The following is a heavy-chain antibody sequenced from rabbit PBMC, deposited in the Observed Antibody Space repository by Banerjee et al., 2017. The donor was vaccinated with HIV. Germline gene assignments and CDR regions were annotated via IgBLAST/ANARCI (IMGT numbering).Heavy chain of an antibody. D-gene: IGHD6-1*01. V-gene: IGHV1S40*01. CDR3: ARRHAAVGYAMDL. Sequence: QSLEESGGDLVKPGASRTLTCKASGFSFSSGCDMCWVRQAPGKGLEWIACIYVGDGSTYYASWAKGRVTISKTSSTTVTLQMTSLTAADTATYFCARRHAAVGYAMDLWGQGTLVTVS. CDR1: GFSFSSGCD. CDR2: IYVGDGST. J-gene: IGHJ4*01.